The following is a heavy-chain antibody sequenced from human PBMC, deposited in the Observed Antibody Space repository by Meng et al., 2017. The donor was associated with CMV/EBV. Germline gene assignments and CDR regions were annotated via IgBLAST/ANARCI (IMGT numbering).Heavy chain of an antibody. V-gene: IGHV3-23*01. D-gene: IGHD6-6*01. J-gene: IGHJ4*02. CDR1: GFTFSSYA. CDR3: ATDSPISRWSQLVFDY. CDR2: LSGSGCST. Sequence: GGSLQISCAPSGFTFSSYALSGVRPAPGEGLEWVSTLSGSGCSTSYADSVKGRFTLSRDNSKNTVYLQMNSLRAEDTGVYYCATDSPISRWSQLVFDYWGQGTLVTVSS.